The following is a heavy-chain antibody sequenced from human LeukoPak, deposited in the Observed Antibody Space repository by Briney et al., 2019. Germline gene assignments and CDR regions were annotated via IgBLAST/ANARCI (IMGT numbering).Heavy chain of an antibody. D-gene: IGHD4-17*01. CDR1: GGSISGGSYC. CDR2: IHSSGNT. Sequence: PSETLSLTCTVSGGSISGGSYCWRWIRQPAGKGLEWIGHIHSSGNTNYNPSLKSRVTISVDTSKNQFSLKLNSVTAADTAVYYCARNNDYGDYYAFDIWGQGTMVTVSS. J-gene: IGHJ3*02. CDR3: ARNNDYGDYYAFDI. V-gene: IGHV4-61*09.